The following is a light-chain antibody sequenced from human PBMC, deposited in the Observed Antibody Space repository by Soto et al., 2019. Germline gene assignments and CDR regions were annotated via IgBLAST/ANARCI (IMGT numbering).Light chain of an antibody. CDR2: DAS. J-gene: IGKJ5*01. V-gene: IGKV3-11*01. Sequence: EIVLTQSPATLSLSPGEIATLSCRASQSVSSYLAWYQQKPGQAPRLLIYDASNRATGIPARFSGSGSGTDFTLTITRLEPEDFALYYCQQYGGSPITFGLGTRLEIK. CDR1: QSVSSY. CDR3: QQYGGSPIT.